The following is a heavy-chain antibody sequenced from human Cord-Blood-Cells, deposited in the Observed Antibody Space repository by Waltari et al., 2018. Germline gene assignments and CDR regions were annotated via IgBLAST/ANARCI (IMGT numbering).Heavy chain of an antibody. CDR2: ISAYNGNT. D-gene: IGHD6-19*01. Sequence: QVQLVQSGDEVKKHGASVKVCCKACGYTFTSYGISWVGQAPGQGLEWMGWISAYNGNTNYAQKLQGRVTMTTDTSTSTAYMELRSLRSDDTAVYYCARGYSSGWYFDYWGQGTLVTVSS. V-gene: IGHV1-18*01. CDR1: GYTFTSYG. J-gene: IGHJ4*02. CDR3: ARGYSSGWYFDY.